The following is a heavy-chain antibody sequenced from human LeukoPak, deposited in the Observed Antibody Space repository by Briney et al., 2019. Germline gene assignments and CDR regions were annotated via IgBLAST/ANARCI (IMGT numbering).Heavy chain of an antibody. CDR1: GFTVSSNY. V-gene: IGHV3-53*01. D-gene: IGHD3-22*01. J-gene: IGHJ4*02. CDR3: ARSWYDSSGYDDY. CDR2: IYSGGST. Sequence: GGSLRLSCAASGFTVSSNYMSWVRQAPGKGLEWVSVIYSGGSTYYADSVKGRFTISRDNSKNTLYLQMNSQRAEDTAVYYCARSWYDSSGYDDYWGQGTLVTVSS.